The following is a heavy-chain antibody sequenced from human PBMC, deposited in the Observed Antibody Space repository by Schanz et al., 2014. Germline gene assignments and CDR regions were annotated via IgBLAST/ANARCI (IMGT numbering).Heavy chain of an antibody. V-gene: IGHV4-34*01. D-gene: IGHD2-15*01. J-gene: IGHJ6*02. CDR3: ARGGRYCSGGGCHYPCNYYGMDV. CDR2: INYSGSA. Sequence: VQLQQWGAGRLRPAETLSLTCAVYGGSVSGYFWTWIRQSPRKGLEWIGEINYSGSAHYNPSLTSRLTIAMDASKSQLSLKMKSVSAADTAVYYCARGGRYCSGGGCHYPCNYYGMDVWGQGTTVTVS. CDR1: GGSVSGYF.